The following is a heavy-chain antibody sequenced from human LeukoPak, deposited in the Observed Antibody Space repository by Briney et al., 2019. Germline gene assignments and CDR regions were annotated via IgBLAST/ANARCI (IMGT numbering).Heavy chain of an antibody. CDR2: INHSGST. J-gene: IGHJ6*04. CDR3: ARKSRLVGYGMDV. V-gene: IGHV4-34*01. Sequence: SETLSLTCAVYGGSFSGYYWNWIRQPPGKGLEWIGEINHSGSTNYNPSLKSRVTISVDTSKNQFSLKLSSVTAADTAVYYCARKSRLVGYGMDVWGKGTTVTVSS. CDR1: GGSFSGYY. D-gene: IGHD2-15*01.